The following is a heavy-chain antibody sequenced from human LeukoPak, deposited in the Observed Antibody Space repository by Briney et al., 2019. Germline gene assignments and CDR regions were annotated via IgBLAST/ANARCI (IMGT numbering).Heavy chain of an antibody. CDR3: ARGIRMGYSGPMYYFDY. CDR2: ISAYNGNT. V-gene: IGHV1-18*01. J-gene: IGHJ4*02. CDR1: GYTFTSYG. Sequence: ASVKVSCKXSGYTFTSYGISWVRQTPGQGLEWMGWISAYNGNTNYSQKLQGRVTMTTDTSTSTACMELRSLRSDDTAVYYCARGIRMGYSGPMYYFDYWGQGTLVTVSP. D-gene: IGHD5-12*01.